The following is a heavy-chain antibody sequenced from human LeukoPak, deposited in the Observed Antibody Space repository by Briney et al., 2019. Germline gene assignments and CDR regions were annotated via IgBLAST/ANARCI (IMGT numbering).Heavy chain of an antibody. D-gene: IGHD6-19*01. CDR3: ARGVAVAGTKDWFDP. CDR1: GYTFTSYA. J-gene: IGHJ5*02. Sequence: GASVKVSCKASGYTFTSYAMHWVRQAPGQRLEWMGWINAGNGNTKYSQKFQGRVTITRDTSAGTAYMELSSLRSEDTAVYYCARGVAVAGTKDWFDPWGQGTLVTVSS. CDR2: INAGNGNT. V-gene: IGHV1-3*01.